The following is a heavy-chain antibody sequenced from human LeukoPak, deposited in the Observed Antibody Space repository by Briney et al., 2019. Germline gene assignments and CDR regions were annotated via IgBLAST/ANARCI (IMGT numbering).Heavy chain of an antibody. J-gene: IGHJ4*02. Sequence: PGGSLRLSCAASGFTFSSYAMPWVRQAPGKGLEYVSAISSNGGRTYYANSVKGRFTISRDNSKNTLYLQMDSLRAEDMAVYYCARAQQGEAAQYFDYWGQGTLVTVSS. CDR2: ISSNGGRT. V-gene: IGHV3-64*01. CDR1: GFTFSSYA. CDR3: ARAQQGEAAQYFDY. D-gene: IGHD6-13*01.